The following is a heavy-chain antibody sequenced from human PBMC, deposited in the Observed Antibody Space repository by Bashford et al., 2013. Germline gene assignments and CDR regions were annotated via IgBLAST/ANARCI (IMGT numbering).Heavy chain of an antibody. CDR2: ITTSNTYI. J-gene: IGHJ6*02. CDR3: ARVHGVSSWRPYYYYDMDV. D-gene: IGHD6-13*01. Sequence: GSLRLSCAASGFTFSHYNMNWVRQAPGKGLEWVSSITTSNTYIYYADSVKGRFTISRDDAKNSLYLQMNSLRAEDTAVYYCARVHGVSSWRPYYYYDMDVWGQGTTVTVSS. CDR1: GFTFSHYN. V-gene: IGHV3-21*01.